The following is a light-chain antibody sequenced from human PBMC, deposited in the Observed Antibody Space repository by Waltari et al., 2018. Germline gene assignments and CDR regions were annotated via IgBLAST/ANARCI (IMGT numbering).Light chain of an antibody. V-gene: IGKV1-9*01. CDR3: QQVNSFPLT. CDR1: QGISSF. CDR2: GAS. J-gene: IGKJ4*01. Sequence: DIQLTQSPSFLSASVGDRVTITCRASQGISSFLDWYQQKPGQAPKLLMYGASTLQSGVPSRFSGSGSGTEFTLTISSLQPEDFATYYCQQVNSFPLTFGGGTKVEIK.